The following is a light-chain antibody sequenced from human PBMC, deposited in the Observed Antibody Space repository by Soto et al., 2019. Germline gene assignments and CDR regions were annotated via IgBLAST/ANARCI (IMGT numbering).Light chain of an antibody. CDR1: QSVSSSY. J-gene: IGKJ1*01. CDR3: QQYESSPWT. V-gene: IGKV3-20*01. CDR2: GAS. Sequence: EIVLTQSPGTLSLAPGERATPSFRASQSVSSSYLAWYQQKPGQAPRLLIYGASSRPTGIPDRFSGSGSGTDFTLTINRLEPEDFAMYFCQQYESSPWTFGQGTKVDIK.